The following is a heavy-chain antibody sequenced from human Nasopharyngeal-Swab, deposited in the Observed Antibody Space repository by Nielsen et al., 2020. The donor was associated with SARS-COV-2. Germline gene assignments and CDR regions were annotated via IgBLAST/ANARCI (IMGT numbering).Heavy chain of an antibody. Sequence: ALVKVSCKVSGYTLTELSMHWVRQAPGKGLEWMGGFDPEDGETIYAQKFQGRVTMTEDTSTDTAYMELSSLRSEDTAVYYCATSPPILAGGWFDPWGQGTLVTVSS. CDR2: FDPEDGET. D-gene: IGHD3-3*01. J-gene: IGHJ5*02. V-gene: IGHV1-24*01. CDR3: ATSPPILAGGWFDP. CDR1: GYTLTELS.